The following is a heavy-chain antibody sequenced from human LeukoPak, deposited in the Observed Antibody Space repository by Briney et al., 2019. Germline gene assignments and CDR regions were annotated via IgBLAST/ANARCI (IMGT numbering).Heavy chain of an antibody. CDR2: ISYDGSNK. V-gene: IGHV3-30*18. CDR1: GFTFSSYG. J-gene: IGHJ4*02. Sequence: PGGSLRLSCAASGFTFSSYGMHWVRQAPGKGLEWVAVISYDGSNKYYADSVKGRFTISRDNSKNTLYLQMNSLRAEDTAVYYCAKDEVWDIAAAGNFDYWGQGTLVTVSS. CDR3: AKDEVWDIAAAGNFDY. D-gene: IGHD6-13*01.